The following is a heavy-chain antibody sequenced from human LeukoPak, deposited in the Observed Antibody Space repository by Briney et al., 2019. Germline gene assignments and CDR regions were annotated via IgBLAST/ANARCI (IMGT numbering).Heavy chain of an antibody. CDR1: GFTFSSFG. CDR2: ISNSADRT. D-gene: IGHD3-22*01. Sequence: PGGSLRLSCAASGFTFSSFGMSWVRQAPGKGLEWVSGISNSADRTYYADHVRGRFTISRDNSKNTLYLQMNSLRAEDTAVYYCAKSGKYYYDSSGSDYYYYGMDVWGQGTTVTVSS. V-gene: IGHV3-23*01. CDR3: AKSGKYYYDSSGSDYYYYGMDV. J-gene: IGHJ6*02.